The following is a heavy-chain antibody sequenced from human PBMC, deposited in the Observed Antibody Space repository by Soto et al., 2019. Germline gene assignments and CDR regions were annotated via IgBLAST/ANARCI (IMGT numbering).Heavy chain of an antibody. CDR1: GFPFSYSW. J-gene: IGHJ4*02. D-gene: IGHD3-16*02. CDR3: VTYDFIWGSYRVRWAY. CDR2: IKSETDGGTT. Sequence: EVQLAESGRGLVNPGGSLRLSCVASGFPFSYSWMSWVRQAPGKGLEWVARIKSETDGGTTDYAAPVEGRFTISRDDSKNTLNLQMNSLKTEDTAVYYCVTYDFIWGSYRVRWAYWGQGTLVTVSS. V-gene: IGHV3-15*01.